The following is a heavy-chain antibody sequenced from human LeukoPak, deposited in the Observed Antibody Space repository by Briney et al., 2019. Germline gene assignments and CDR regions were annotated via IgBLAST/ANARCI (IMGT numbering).Heavy chain of an antibody. Sequence: GGSLRLSCAASGFTFSSYSMNWVRQAPGKGLEWVSYISSSSSTKYYADSMKDRFTISRDNAKNSLYLQMNSLRAEDTAVYYCARDLGGYSYGSHFDYWGQGTLVTVSS. D-gene: IGHD5-18*01. CDR3: ARDLGGYSYGSHFDY. J-gene: IGHJ4*02. CDR2: ISSSSSTK. CDR1: GFTFSSYS. V-gene: IGHV3-48*01.